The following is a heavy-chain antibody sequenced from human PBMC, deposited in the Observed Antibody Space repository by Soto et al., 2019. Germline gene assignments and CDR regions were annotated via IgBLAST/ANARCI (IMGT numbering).Heavy chain of an antibody. CDR1: GYTFTSYG. D-gene: IGHD3-10*01. J-gene: IGHJ5*02. CDR3: ARDRRFGELLGP. V-gene: IGHV1-18*01. Sequence: ASGKVSCKASGYTFTSYGISWVRQAPGQGLEWMGWISAYNGNTNYAQKLQGRVTMTTDTSTSTAYMELRSLRSDDTAVYYCARDRRFGELLGPWGQGTLVTVSS. CDR2: ISAYNGNT.